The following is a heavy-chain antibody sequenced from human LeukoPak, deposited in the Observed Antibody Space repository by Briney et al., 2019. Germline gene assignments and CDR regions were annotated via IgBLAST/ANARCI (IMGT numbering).Heavy chain of an antibody. J-gene: IGHJ4*02. D-gene: IGHD4-23*01. CDR1: GGSISSSSYY. Sequence: SETLSLTCTVSGGSISSSSYYWGWIRQPPGKGLEWIGSIYYSGSTYYNPSLKSRVTISVDTSKNQFSLQLNSVTPEDTAVYYCARADDYGGNPFDYWGQGTLVTVSS. CDR3: ARADDYGGNPFDY. V-gene: IGHV4-39*07. CDR2: IYYSGST.